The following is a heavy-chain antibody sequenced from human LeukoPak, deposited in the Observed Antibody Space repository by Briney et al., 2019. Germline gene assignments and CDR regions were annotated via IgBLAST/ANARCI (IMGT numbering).Heavy chain of an antibody. J-gene: IGHJ3*02. CDR3: ARAASLWFHAFDI. V-gene: IGHV4-39*01. D-gene: IGHD3-10*01. CDR1: GGSISSSSYY. CDR2: IYYSGST. Sequence: SETLSLTCTVSGGSISSSSYYWGWIRQPPGKGLEWIASIYYSGSTYYNPSLKSRVTISVDTSKNQFSLKLSSVTAADTAVYYCARAASLWFHAFDIWGQGTMVTVSS.